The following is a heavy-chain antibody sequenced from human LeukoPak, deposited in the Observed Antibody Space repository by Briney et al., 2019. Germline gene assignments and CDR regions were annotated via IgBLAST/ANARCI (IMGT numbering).Heavy chain of an antibody. CDR2: ISANNGNT. Sequence: EASVKVSCNPSGYTFTTYGISWVRQAPGQGLEWMGWISANNGNTNYAQRVQGRVTMTTDTSTSTAYMELRSLTSDDTAVYYCARGGTVVDTANPFDYWGQGTLVTVSS. CDR3: ARGGTVVDTANPFDY. J-gene: IGHJ4*02. V-gene: IGHV1-18*01. CDR1: GYTFTTYG. D-gene: IGHD5-18*01.